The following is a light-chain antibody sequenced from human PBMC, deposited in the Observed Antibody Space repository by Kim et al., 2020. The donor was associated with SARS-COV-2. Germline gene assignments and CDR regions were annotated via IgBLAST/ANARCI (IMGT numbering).Light chain of an antibody. V-gene: IGLV4-60*03. CDR3: ETWDSNIRV. J-gene: IGLJ3*02. CDR2: LEGSGSY. Sequence: SVKLTCTLSSGNSSYIIAWHQQQPGKAPRYLMKLEGSGSYNKGSGVPDRFSGSSSGADRCLTISNLQSEDEADYYCETWDSNIRVFGGGTKLTVL. CDR1: SGNSSYI.